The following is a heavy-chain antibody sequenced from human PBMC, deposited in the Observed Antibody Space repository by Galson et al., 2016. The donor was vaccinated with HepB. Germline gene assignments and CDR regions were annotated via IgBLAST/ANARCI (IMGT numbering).Heavy chain of an antibody. CDR1: GFNFDFYA. V-gene: IGHV3-9*01. Sequence: SLRLSCAASGFNFDFYAMHWVRQVPGKGLEWVSGISGDSKDIGYADSVKGRLTVSRDNAKNSLYLQMNSLGPEDTALYYCIKDDRGSPSEGYWGQGTLVTVSS. J-gene: IGHJ4*02. CDR3: IKDDRGSPSEGY. CDR2: ISGDSKDI. D-gene: IGHD6-6*01.